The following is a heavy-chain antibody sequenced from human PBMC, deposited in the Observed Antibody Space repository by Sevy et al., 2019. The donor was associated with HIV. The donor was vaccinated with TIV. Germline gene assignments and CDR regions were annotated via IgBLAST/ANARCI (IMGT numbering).Heavy chain of an antibody. Sequence: GGSLRLSCAASGFTFSSYAMSWVRQAPGKGLEWVSSFTGSGTNTFYADSVKGRFTISRDNSKNTLYLQMNSLRAEDTAVHYCAKDSILVAGHFDYWGQGTLVTVSS. CDR2: FTGSGTNT. V-gene: IGHV3-23*01. CDR3: AKDSILVAGHFDY. CDR1: GFTFSSYA. D-gene: IGHD6-19*01. J-gene: IGHJ4*02.